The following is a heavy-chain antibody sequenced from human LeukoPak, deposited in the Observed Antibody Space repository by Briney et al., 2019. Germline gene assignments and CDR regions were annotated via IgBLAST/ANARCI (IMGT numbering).Heavy chain of an antibody. D-gene: IGHD5-18*01. V-gene: IGHV4-38-2*01. Sequence: SETLSLTCAVSGYSISSGYYWGWIRQPPGKGLEWIGSIYHSGSTYYNPSLKSRVTISVDTSKNQFSLKLSSVTAADTAVYYCARQDAGGYSYGLIPLDYWGQGTLVTVSS. CDR3: ARQDAGGYSYGLIPLDY. J-gene: IGHJ4*02. CDR1: GYSISSGYY. CDR2: IYHSGST.